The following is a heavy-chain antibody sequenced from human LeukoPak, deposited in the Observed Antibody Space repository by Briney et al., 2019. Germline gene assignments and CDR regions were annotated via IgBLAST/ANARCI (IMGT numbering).Heavy chain of an antibody. CDR1: GYSFTRNW. D-gene: IGHD6-19*01. J-gene: IGHJ4*02. CDR2: IYPGDSDT. CDR3: ASLTVYSSGWSHDY. Sequence: GESLKISCKGSGYSFTRNWIGWVRRMPGKGLEWTGIIYPGDSDTRYSPSFQGQVTISADKSISTAYLQWSSLKASDTAMYYCASLTVYSSGWSHDYWGQGTLVTVSS. V-gene: IGHV5-51*01.